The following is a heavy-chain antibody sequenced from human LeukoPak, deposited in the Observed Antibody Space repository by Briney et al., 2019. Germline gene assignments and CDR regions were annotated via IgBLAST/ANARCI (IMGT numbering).Heavy chain of an antibody. CDR1: GFTFSSYG. D-gene: IGHD3-9*01. V-gene: IGHV3-33*01. CDR3: ARANFDWESYFDY. CDR2: IWYDGSNK. Sequence: GGSLRLSCAASGFTFSSYGMHWVRQAPGKGLEWVAVIWYDGSNKYYADSVKGRFTISRDNFKNTLYLQMNSLRAEDTAVYYCARANFDWESYFDYWGQGTLVTVSS. J-gene: IGHJ4*02.